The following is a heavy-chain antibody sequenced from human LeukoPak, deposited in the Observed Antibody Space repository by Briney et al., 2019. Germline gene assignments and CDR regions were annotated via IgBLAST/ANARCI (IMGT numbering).Heavy chain of an antibody. V-gene: IGHV3-53*01. Sequence: GGSLRLSCAASGFTVSSNYMSWVRRASGKGLEWVSGIGGGGGATYYADSVNGRFTISRDDSTSALYLQMNSLRAEDTALYYCAKAVSYDYTNWGSAQFDYWGQGTLVTVSS. CDR1: GFTVSSNY. J-gene: IGHJ4*02. CDR2: IGGGGGAT. CDR3: AKAVSYDYTNWGSAQFDY. D-gene: IGHD4-11*01.